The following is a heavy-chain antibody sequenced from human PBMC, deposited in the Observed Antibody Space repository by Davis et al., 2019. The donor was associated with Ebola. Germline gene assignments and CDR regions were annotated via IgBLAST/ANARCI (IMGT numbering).Heavy chain of an antibody. V-gene: IGHV1-69*13. CDR3: AKTPPHHDFWSGLWDS. J-gene: IGHJ4*02. D-gene: IGHD3-3*01. CDR1: GVTFRSYG. CDR2: IIPMSGIP. Sequence: SVKVSCKASGVTFRSYGFSWVRHAPGQGLEWMGGIIPMSGIPNYAQKFQGRITITADESTTTAYLDLSSLRSDDTAIYYCAKTPPHHDFWSGLWDSWGQGTLVTVSS.